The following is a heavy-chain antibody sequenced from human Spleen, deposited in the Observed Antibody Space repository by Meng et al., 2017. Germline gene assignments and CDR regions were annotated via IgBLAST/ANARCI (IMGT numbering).Heavy chain of an antibody. CDR1: GFNNYD. V-gene: IGHV3-23*01. CDR3: ARGSGSHDY. CDR2: ISGSGGST. Sequence: GGSLRLSCAASGFNNYDMNWVRQAPGKGLEWVSAISGSGGSTYYADSVKGRFTISRDNSKNTLYLQMNSLRAEDTAVYYCARGSGSHDYWGQGTLVTVSS. J-gene: IGHJ4*02. D-gene: IGHD1-26*01.